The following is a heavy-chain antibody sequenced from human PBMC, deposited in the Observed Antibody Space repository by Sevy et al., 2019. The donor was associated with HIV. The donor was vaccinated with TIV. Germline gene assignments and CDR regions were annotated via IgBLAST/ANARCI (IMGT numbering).Heavy chain of an antibody. D-gene: IGHD2-15*01. CDR3: AKFPRDIVVVVAATTHYYYYYYMDV. Sequence: GGSLRLSCAASGFTFSSYAMSWVRQAPGKGLEWVSAISGSGGSTYYADSVKGRVTISRDNSKNTLDLQMNSLRAEDTAVYYCAKFPRDIVVVVAATTHYYYYYYMDVWGKGTTVTVSS. CDR1: GFTFSSYA. V-gene: IGHV3-23*01. J-gene: IGHJ6*03. CDR2: ISGSGGST.